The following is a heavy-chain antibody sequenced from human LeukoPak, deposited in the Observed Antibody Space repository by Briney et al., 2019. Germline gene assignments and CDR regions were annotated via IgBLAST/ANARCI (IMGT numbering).Heavy chain of an antibody. V-gene: IGHV4-59*01. J-gene: IGHJ5*02. D-gene: IGHD3-22*01. Sequence: SETLSLTCTVSGGXLSTYYCSWIRQPPGKGLEWMGYIYYTGSTNYNPSLKSRVTMSVDTSKSQFSLKLNSVTAADTAVYYCARASGGYYNNWFDPWGQGTLVTASS. CDR2: IYYTGST. CDR1: GGXLSTYY. CDR3: ARASGGYYNNWFDP.